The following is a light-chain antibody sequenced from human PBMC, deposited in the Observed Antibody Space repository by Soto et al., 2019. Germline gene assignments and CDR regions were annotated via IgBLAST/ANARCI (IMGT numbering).Light chain of an antibody. Sequence: QSVLTQPPSVSGAPGQTITISCTGSSSNIGADFGVHWYQQLPGAAPKLVIFVNTNRPSGVPDRFSGSKSGTSASLAITGLQAEDEADYNCQSYDRSLSGWVFGTGTKVTVL. J-gene: IGLJ3*02. CDR2: VNT. V-gene: IGLV1-40*01. CDR3: QSYDRSLSGWV. CDR1: SSNIGADFG.